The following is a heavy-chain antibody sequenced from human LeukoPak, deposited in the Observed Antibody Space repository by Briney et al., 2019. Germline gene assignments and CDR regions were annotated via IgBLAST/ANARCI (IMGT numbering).Heavy chain of an antibody. Sequence: KAGASLKISCKGSGYSFTSYWIGWVRQLPGKGLEWMGIIYPGDSDTRYGPSFQGQVTISADKSISTAYLQWSSLKASDTAMDYCAREYDGEAAGTDWGQGTLVTVSS. CDR3: AREYDGEAAGTD. J-gene: IGHJ4*02. D-gene: IGHD6-13*01. V-gene: IGHV5-51*01. CDR2: IYPGDSDT. CDR1: GYSFTSYW.